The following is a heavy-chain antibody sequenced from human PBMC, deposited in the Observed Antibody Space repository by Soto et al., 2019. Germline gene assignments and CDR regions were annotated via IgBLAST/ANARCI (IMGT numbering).Heavy chain of an antibody. CDR1: XLTFSNYA. J-gene: IGHJ4*02. D-gene: IGHD1-7*01. CDR2: MSGSSSTT. Sequence: SLRLSCATSXLTFSNYAMSWVRQAPGGGLEWVSSMSGSSSTTYYADSVRGRFTISRDRSKNTLYLQMSSLRAEDTALYYCAKNQERELPRVIDFWGQGTLVTVSS. CDR3: AKNQERELPRVIDF. V-gene: IGHV3-23*01.